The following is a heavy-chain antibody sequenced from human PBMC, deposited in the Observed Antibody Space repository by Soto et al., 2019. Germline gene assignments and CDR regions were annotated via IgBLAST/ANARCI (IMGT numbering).Heavy chain of an antibody. CDR1: GFTFRNYD. J-gene: IGHJ6*01. CDR3: ARTGRDWDGGDV. V-gene: IGHV3-13*05. Sequence: EVQLVESGGGLVQPGGSLRLSCEASGFTFRNYDMHWVRQGTGKGLEWVAGISAAGDLDYEDYVEGRFTISRENAQNSFFLQMSSLRVGDTAVYYSARTGRDWDGGDVWGQGPRVIASP. CDR2: ISAAGDL. D-gene: IGHD3-9*01.